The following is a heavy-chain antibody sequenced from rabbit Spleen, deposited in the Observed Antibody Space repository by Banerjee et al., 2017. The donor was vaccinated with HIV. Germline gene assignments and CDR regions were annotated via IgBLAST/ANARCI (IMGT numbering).Heavy chain of an antibody. V-gene: IGHV1S40*01. Sequence: QSLEESGGDLVKPGASLTLTCKASGIDFSGTRYTYWVRQAPGKGLEWIGCIYAGSIGTTYYASWAKGRFTISKTSSTTVTLQMTSLTAADTATYFCARGLAVSGAVGGYANYFDLWGPGTLVTVS. CDR2: IYAGSIGTT. D-gene: IGHD3-3*01. J-gene: IGHJ4*01. CDR3: ARGLAVSGAVGGYANYFDL. CDR1: GIDFSGTRY.